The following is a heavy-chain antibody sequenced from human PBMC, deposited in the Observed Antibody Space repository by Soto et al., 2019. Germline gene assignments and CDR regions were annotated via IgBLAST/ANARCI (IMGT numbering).Heavy chain of an antibody. CDR2: IYYSGST. V-gene: IGHV4-61*01. D-gene: IGHD6-19*01. CDR1: GGSVSSGSYN. J-gene: IGHJ4*03. Sequence: PSETLSLTCTVSGGSVSSGSYNWSWIRQPPGKGLEGIGYIYYSGSTNYNPSLKSRVTIAVDTSKNQFSLKLSSVTAADTAVYYCARVAQQWLGHSYFDYGGQVTLVT. CDR3: ARVAQQWLGHSYFDY.